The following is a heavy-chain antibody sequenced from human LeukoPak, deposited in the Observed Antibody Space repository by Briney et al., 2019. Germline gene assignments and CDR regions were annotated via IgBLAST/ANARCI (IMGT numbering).Heavy chain of an antibody. CDR1: GLTFSSYS. CDR3: ATYYYDSSGYKLLDY. J-gene: IGHJ4*02. D-gene: IGHD3-22*01. V-gene: IGHV3-48*04. Sequence: GGSLRLSCAASGLTFSSYSTNWVRQAPGKGLEWVSYISSSSSTIYYADSVKGRFTISRDNAKNSLYLQMNSLRAEDTAVYYCATYYYDSSGYKLLDYWGQGTLVTVSS. CDR2: ISSSSSTI.